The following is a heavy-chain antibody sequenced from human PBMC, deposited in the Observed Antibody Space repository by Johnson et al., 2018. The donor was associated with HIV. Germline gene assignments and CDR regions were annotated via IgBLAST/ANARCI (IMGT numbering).Heavy chain of an antibody. CDR1: GFTFSYYG. CDR3: AKVGGYSYGES. Sequence: QVQLVESGGGVAQPGGSLRLSCAAFGFTFSYYGMHWVRQAPGKGLEWVAVISHDGSNKYYADSVKGRFTISRDNSKNTLYLQMNSLRAEDTAVYYCAKVGGYSYGESWGQGTMVTVSS. J-gene: IGHJ3*01. V-gene: IGHV3-30*19. D-gene: IGHD5-18*01. CDR2: ISHDGSNK.